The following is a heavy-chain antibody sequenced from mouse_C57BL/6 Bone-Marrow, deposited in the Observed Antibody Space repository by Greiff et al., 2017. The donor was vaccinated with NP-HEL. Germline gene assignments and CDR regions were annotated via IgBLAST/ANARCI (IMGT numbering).Heavy chain of an antibody. J-gene: IGHJ3*01. V-gene: IGHV3-6*01. CDR3: AREGKSSYSNYPAWFAY. Sequence: EVQLQESGPGLVKPSQSLSLTCSVTGYSITSGYYWNWIRQFPGNKLEWMGYISYDGSNNYNPSLKNRISITRDTSKNQFFLKLNSVTTEDTATYYGAREGKSSYSNYPAWFAYWGQGTLVTVSA. CDR2: ISYDGSN. D-gene: IGHD2-5*01. CDR1: GYSITSGYY.